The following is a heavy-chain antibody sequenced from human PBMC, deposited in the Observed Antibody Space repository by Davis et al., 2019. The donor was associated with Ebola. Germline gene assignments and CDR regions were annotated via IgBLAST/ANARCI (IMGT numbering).Heavy chain of an antibody. CDR1: GYTFTGYY. CDR2: INPNSGGT. J-gene: IGHJ6*02. Sequence: ASVKVSCKASGYTFTGYYMHWVRQAPGQGLEWMGRINPNSGGTNYAQKLQGRVTMTTDTSASTAYMELSSLRSEDTAVYYCARGTVVITLIDYYYGMDVWGQGTTVTVSS. CDR3: ARGTVVITLIDYYYGMDV. D-gene: IGHD3-22*01. V-gene: IGHV1-2*06.